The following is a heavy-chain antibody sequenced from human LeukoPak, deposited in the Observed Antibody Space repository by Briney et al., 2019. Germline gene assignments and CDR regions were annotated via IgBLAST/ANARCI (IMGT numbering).Heavy chain of an antibody. J-gene: IGHJ4*02. V-gene: IGHV3-23*01. CDR2: ISGSGGST. CDR1: GFTVSSNY. Sequence: GGSLRLSCAASGFTVSSNYMSWVRQAPEKGLAWVSAISGSGGSTYYADSVKGRFTISRDNSKNTLYLQMNSLRAEDAAVYYCAKDRRPIAAAGTEYWGQGTLVTVSS. D-gene: IGHD6-13*01. CDR3: AKDRRPIAAAGTEY.